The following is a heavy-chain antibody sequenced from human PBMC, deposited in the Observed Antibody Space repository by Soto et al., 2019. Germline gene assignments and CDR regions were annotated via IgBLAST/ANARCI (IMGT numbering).Heavy chain of an antibody. CDR3: ARGEVAVAEVGFDY. CDR1: GGTFSSYT. Sequence: QVPLVQSGAEVKKPGSSVKVSCKASGGTFSSYTISWVRQAPGQGLEWMGRIIPILGIANYAQKFQGRVTITADKXXSTAYMELSSLRSEDTAVYYCARGEVAVAEVGFDYWGQGTLVTVSS. D-gene: IGHD6-19*01. CDR2: IIPILGIA. J-gene: IGHJ4*02. V-gene: IGHV1-69*02.